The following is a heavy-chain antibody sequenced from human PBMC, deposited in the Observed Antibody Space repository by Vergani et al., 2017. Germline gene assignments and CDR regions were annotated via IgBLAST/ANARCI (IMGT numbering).Heavy chain of an antibody. J-gene: IGHJ5*02. D-gene: IGHD5-12*01. Sequence: QVQLQESGPGLVKPSQTLSLTCTVSGGSISSGGYYWGWIRQHPGKGLEWIGYIYYSGSTYYNPSLTCLVTISLDTSKNQFSLKRSSVTAADPAVYYCARVLRYDAIWFDPWGQGTLVTVSS. CDR2: IYYSGST. CDR1: GGSISSGGYY. CDR3: ARVLRYDAIWFDP. V-gene: IGHV4-31*01.